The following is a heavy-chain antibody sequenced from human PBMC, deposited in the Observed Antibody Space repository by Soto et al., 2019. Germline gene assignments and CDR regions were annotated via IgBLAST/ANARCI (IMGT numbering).Heavy chain of an antibody. Sequence: RASVKVSCKASGYTFTSYGISWVRQAPGQGLEWMGWTSAYNGNTNYAQKLQGRVTMTTDTSTSTVYMELRSLRSDDTAVYYCARDSCSSTSCYISDYWGQGTLVTVSS. CDR2: TSAYNGNT. V-gene: IGHV1-18*01. CDR1: GYTFTSYG. J-gene: IGHJ4*02. CDR3: ARDSCSSTSCYISDY. D-gene: IGHD2-2*02.